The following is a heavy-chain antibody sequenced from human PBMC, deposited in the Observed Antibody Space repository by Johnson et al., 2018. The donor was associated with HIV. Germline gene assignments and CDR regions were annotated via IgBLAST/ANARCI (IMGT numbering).Heavy chain of an antibody. CDR2: ISYDGSNK. D-gene: IGHD2-2*01. CDR1: GFTFSSYP. Sequence: QMLLVESGGGLVQPGRSLRLACAASGFTFSSYPMHWVRQAPGKGLEWVAVISYDGSNKYYADSVKGRFTISRDNSKNTLYLQMNSLRAEDTAVYYCARRNAGGAFDIWGQGTMVTVPS. V-gene: IGHV3-30-3*01. J-gene: IGHJ3*02. CDR3: ARRNAGGAFDI.